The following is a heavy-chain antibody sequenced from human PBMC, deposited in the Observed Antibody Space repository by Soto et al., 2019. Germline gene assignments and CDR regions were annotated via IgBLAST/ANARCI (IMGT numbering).Heavy chain of an antibody. V-gene: IGHV4-34*01. J-gene: IGHJ4*02. D-gene: IGHD3-10*01. CDR3: ARARDRFFMVRGVVFDY. CDR2: INHSGST. CDR1: GGSFSGYY. Sequence: SETLSLTCAVYGGSFSGYYWSWIRQPPGKGLEWIGEINHSGSTNYNPSLKSRVTISVDTSKNQFSLKLSSVTAADTAVYYCARARDRFFMVRGVVFDYWGQGTLVTVSS.